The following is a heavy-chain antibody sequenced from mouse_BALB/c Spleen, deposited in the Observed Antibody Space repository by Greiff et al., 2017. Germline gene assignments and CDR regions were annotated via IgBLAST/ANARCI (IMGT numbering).Heavy chain of an antibody. CDR2: IYPGGGYT. D-gene: IGHD4-1*01. CDR1: GYTFTNYW. J-gene: IGHJ2*01. CDR3: ARTGTGAYFDY. V-gene: IGHV1-63*02. Sequence: VQLQESGAELVRPGTSVKISCKASGYTFTNYWLGWVKQRPGHGLEWIGDIYPGGGYTNYNEKFKGKATLTADTSSSTAYMQLSSLTSEDSAVYFCARTGTGAYFDYWGQGTTLTVSS.